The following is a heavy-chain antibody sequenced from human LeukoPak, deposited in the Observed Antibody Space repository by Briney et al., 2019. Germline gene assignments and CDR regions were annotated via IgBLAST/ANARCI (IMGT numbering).Heavy chain of an antibody. J-gene: IGHJ5*02. CDR3: ARFLLLTVAGMEGTYNWFDP. D-gene: IGHD6-19*01. V-gene: IGHV1-69*05. Sequence: VASVKVSCKASGGTFSSYAISWVRQAPGQGLEWMGRIIPIFGTANYAQKFQGRVTIATDESTGTAYMELSSLRSEDTAVYYCARFLLLTVAGMEGTYNWFDPWGQGTLVTVSS. CDR1: GGTFSSYA. CDR2: IIPIFGTA.